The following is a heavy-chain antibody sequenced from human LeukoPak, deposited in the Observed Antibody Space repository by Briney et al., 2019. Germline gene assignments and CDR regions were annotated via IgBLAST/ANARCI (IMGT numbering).Heavy chain of an antibody. CDR1: GYTFTGYY. CDR3: ARVPGWFGPQPPHYMDV. J-gene: IGHJ6*03. Sequence: ASVKVSCKASGYTFTGYYMHWVRQAPGQGLEWMGWINPNSGGTNYAQKFQGRVTMTRDTSISTAYMELSRLRSDDTAVYYCARVPGWFGPQPPHYMDVWGKGTTVTISS. V-gene: IGHV1-2*02. D-gene: IGHD3-10*01. CDR2: INPNSGGT.